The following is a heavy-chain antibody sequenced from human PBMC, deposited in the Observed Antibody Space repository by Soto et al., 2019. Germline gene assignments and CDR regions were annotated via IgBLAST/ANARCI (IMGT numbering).Heavy chain of an antibody. Sequence: PGGSLRLSCAVSGFTVTNAWMNWVRQAPGKGLEWVGRIKYKGTTDYATSVIGRFTISRDDSKNTLFLQMNSLKTEDTAVYYCTTDGPWSSSWYGPSDYWGQGTLVTVSS. CDR2: IKYKGTT. CDR1: GFTVTNAW. CDR3: TTDGPWSSSWYGPSDY. D-gene: IGHD6-13*01. J-gene: IGHJ4*02. V-gene: IGHV3-15*07.